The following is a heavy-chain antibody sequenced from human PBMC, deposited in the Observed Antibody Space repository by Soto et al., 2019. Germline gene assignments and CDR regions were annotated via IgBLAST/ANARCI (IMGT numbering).Heavy chain of an antibody. CDR1: GYSCTSYW. Sequence: VESLKISSKGSGYSCTSYWSSWVRQMPGKGLEWMGRIDPSDSYTNYSPSFQGHVTISADKSISTAYLQWSSLKASDTAMYYCARLGIAAAGPMDYGMDVWGQGTTVTVSS. CDR2: IDPSDSYT. D-gene: IGHD6-13*01. J-gene: IGHJ6*02. V-gene: IGHV5-10-1*01. CDR3: ARLGIAAAGPMDYGMDV.